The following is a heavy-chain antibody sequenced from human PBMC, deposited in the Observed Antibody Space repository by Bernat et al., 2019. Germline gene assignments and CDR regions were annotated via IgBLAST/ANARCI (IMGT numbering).Heavy chain of an antibody. V-gene: IGHV4-39*02. D-gene: IGHD3-3*01. Sequence: QLQLQESGPGLVKPSETLSLTCTVPGGSISSSSYYWGWIRQPPGKGLEWIGSIYYSGSTYYNPSLKSRVTISVDTSKNQFSLKLSSVTAADTAVYYCAREGAYDFFARVAFDIWGQGTMVTVSS. CDR2: IYYSGST. CDR1: GGSISSSSYY. J-gene: IGHJ3*02. CDR3: AREGAYDFFARVAFDI.